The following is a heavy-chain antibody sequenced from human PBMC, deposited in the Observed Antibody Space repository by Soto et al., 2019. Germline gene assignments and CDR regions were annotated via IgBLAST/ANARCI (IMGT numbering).Heavy chain of an antibody. D-gene: IGHD1-7*01. CDR1: GYTFSMSG. CDR2: ISVKSGDT. CDR3: ERAGASDWNYLSSSP. Sequence: ASVKVSCKASGYTFSMSGFIWVRQAPGQGLEWMGWISVKSGDTNYAQNFQDRVTMTTDTSTSTAYMEVRGLTSDDTAVYYCERAGASDWNYLSSSPWGQGTLVTVSS. V-gene: IGHV1-18*04. J-gene: IGHJ5*02.